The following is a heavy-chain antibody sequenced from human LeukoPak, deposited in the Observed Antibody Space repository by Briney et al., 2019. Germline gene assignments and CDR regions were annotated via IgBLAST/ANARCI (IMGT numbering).Heavy chain of an antibody. J-gene: IGHJ2*01. Sequence: GRSLRLSCAASGFTFSSYAMHWVRQAPGKGLEWVAVISYDGSNKYYADSVKGRFTISRDNSKNTLYLQMNSLRAEDTAVYYCARGLVAPYWYFDLWGRGTLVTVSS. D-gene: IGHD5-12*01. V-gene: IGHV3-30-3*01. CDR1: GFTFSSYA. CDR2: ISYDGSNK. CDR3: ARGLVAPYWYFDL.